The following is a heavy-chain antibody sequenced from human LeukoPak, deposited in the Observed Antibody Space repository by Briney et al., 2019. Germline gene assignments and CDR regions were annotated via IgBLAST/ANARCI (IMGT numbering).Heavy chain of an antibody. D-gene: IGHD2-2*01. CDR1: GGSFSGYY. J-gene: IGHJ4*02. V-gene: IGHV4-34*01. CDR2: INHSGST. CDR3: ARGRKDIVVVPAAIFNY. Sequence: PSETLSLTCAVYGGSFSGYYWSWIRQPPGKGLEWIGEINHSGSTNYNPSLKSRVTISVDTSKNQFSLKLSSVTDADTAVYYCARGRKDIVVVPAAIFNYWGQGTLVTVSS.